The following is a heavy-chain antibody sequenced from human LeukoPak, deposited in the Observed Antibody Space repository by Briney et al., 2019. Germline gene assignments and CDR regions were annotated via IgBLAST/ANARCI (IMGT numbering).Heavy chain of an antibody. D-gene: IGHD3-10*01. CDR2: IYSAGST. Sequence: GGSLRLSCVASGFTVSSNHMNWVRQAPGKGLEWVSIIYSAGSTYYADSVKGRFTISRDNSKNTLYLQMNSLRAEDTAVYYCARVLYGSGNYFDYCGQGTLVTVSS. CDR1: GFTVSSNH. V-gene: IGHV3-66*01. J-gene: IGHJ4*02. CDR3: ARVLYGSGNYFDY.